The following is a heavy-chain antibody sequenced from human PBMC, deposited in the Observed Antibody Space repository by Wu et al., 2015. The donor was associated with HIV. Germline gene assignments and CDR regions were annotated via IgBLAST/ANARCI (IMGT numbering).Heavy chain of an antibody. D-gene: IGHD4-23*01. J-gene: IGHJ4*02. CDR2: INPNNGAT. Sequence: QVQLLQSGAEVRKPGASMRVSCRASGYTLIDYFLHWLRQAPGQGLEWMGWINPNNGATGYAQKFQGRVTLTRDMSIGTVFMEMRSLRSDDTAVYYCARDFVGRXTVVTPGIFDYWGEGTLVTVSS. CDR3: ARDFVGRXTVVTPGIFDY. V-gene: IGHV1-2*02. CDR1: GYTLIDYF.